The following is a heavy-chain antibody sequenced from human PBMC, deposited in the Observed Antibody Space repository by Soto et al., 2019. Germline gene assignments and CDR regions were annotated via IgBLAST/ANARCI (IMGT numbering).Heavy chain of an antibody. V-gene: IGHV1-69*13. J-gene: IGHJ4*02. CDR2: IIPIFGTA. CDR3: ARDPGYCSGGSCYSDY. Sequence: ASVKVSCKASGGTFSSYAISWVRQAPGQGLEWMGGIIPIFGTANYAQKFQGRVMITADESTSTAYMELSSLRSEDTAVYYCARDPGYCSGGSCYSDYWGQGTLVTVSS. D-gene: IGHD2-15*01. CDR1: GGTFSSYA.